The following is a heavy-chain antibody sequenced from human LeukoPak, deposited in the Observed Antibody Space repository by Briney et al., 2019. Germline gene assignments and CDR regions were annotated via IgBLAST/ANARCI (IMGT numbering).Heavy chain of an antibody. J-gene: IGHJ4*02. Sequence: PGGSLRLSCAASGFTFSSYAMSWVRQAPGKGLEWVSGISGSGGSTDYADSVKGRFTISRDNSKNTLYLQMNSLRAEDTVVYYCAKHVGYSYGYYFDYWGQGTLVTVSS. D-gene: IGHD5-18*01. CDR2: ISGSGGST. V-gene: IGHV3-23*01. CDR3: AKHVGYSYGYYFDY. CDR1: GFTFSSYA.